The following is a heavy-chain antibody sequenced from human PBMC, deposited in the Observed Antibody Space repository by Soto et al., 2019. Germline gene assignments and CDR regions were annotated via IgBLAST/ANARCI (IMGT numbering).Heavy chain of an antibody. J-gene: IGHJ6*02. CDR1: GYSFTSYW. D-gene: IGHD6-13*01. V-gene: IGHV5-10-1*04. CDR3: ARTSAAGKYYYGMDV. Sequence: GESLKISCKGSGYSFTSYWIIWVRQMPGKGLEWMGRIDPSDSYTRYSPSFQGQVTISADKSISTAYLQRSSLKASDTAMYYCARTSAAGKYYYGMDVWGQGTTVTVSS. CDR2: IDPSDSYT.